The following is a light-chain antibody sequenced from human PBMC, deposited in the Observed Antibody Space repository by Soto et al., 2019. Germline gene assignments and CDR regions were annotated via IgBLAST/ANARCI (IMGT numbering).Light chain of an antibody. Sequence: EIVMTQSPATLSLSPGERATLSCRASQSVYSNLAWYQQKPGQAPRLLIYDASTRASGIPARFSGSGSGTEFTLTISSQQSEDFAVYYCQQYNNWPLTFGGGTKVEIK. CDR2: DAS. J-gene: IGKJ4*01. V-gene: IGKV3-15*01. CDR1: QSVYSN. CDR3: QQYNNWPLT.